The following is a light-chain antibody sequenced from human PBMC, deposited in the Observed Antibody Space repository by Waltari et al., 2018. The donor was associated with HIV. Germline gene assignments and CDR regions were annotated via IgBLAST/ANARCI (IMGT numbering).Light chain of an antibody. CDR3: QQYNSTPFT. V-gene: IGKV4-1*01. CDR1: QGVLSKSNNKHS. CDR2: WAS. Sequence: DIVMTQTPDSLAVSLGETATINCRSSQGVLSKSNNKHSLAWYQRKPRQPPKLLIYWASARESGVPDRFSGSASGTDFTLTISGLQAEDVAIYYCQQYNSTPFTFGPGTNVDIK. J-gene: IGKJ3*01.